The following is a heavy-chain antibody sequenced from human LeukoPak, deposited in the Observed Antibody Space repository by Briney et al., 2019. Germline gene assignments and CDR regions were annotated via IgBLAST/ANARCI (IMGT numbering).Heavy chain of an antibody. CDR1: GFTFSSYA. Sequence: GGSLRLPCAASGFTFSSYAMSWVRQAPGKGLEWVSAISGSGGSTYYADSVKGRFTISRDNSKSTLYLQMNSLRAEDTAVYYCAASYYDAKYGMDVWGQGTTVTVSS. CDR3: AASYYDAKYGMDV. V-gene: IGHV3-23*01. D-gene: IGHD3-3*01. J-gene: IGHJ6*02. CDR2: ISGSGGST.